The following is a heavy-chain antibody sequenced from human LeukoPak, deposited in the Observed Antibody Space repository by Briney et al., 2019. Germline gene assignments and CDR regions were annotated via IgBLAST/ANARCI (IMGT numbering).Heavy chain of an antibody. D-gene: IGHD3-10*01. Sequence: SETLSLTCTVSGGSISSYYWSWIRQPPGKGLEWIGYIYYSGSTNYNPSLKSRVTISVDTSKNQFSLKLSSVTAADTAVYYCARVPTYYYGSGSYRPHNWFDPRGQGTLVTVSS. CDR2: IYYSGST. V-gene: IGHV4-59*01. CDR1: GGSISSYY. CDR3: ARVPTYYYGSGSYRPHNWFDP. J-gene: IGHJ5*02.